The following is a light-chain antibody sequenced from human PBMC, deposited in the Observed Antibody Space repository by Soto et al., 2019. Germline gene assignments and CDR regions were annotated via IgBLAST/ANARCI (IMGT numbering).Light chain of an antibody. Sequence: QSALTQPRSVSGSPGQSVTISCTGTSSDVGVYNYVSWYQQYPGKAPKTMIYDVSKRPSGVPDRFSGSKSDNTASLTISGLQAEDEADYYCCSYAGSYTFVFGIGTKVTVL. CDR1: SSDVGVYNY. J-gene: IGLJ1*01. CDR3: CSYAGSYTFV. V-gene: IGLV2-11*01. CDR2: DVS.